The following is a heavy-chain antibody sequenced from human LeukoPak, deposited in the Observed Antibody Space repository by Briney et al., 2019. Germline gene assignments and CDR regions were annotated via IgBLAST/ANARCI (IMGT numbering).Heavy chain of an antibody. CDR2: INAGNGNT. Sequence: ASVKVSCKASGYTFTSYAMHWVRQAPGQRLEWMGWINAGNGNTKYSQEFQGRVTITRDTSASTAYMELSSLRSEDMAVYYCAREDRGLRGADIIDYWGQGTLVTVSS. D-gene: IGHD5-12*01. CDR3: AREDRGLRGADIIDY. J-gene: IGHJ4*02. V-gene: IGHV1-3*03. CDR1: GYTFTSYA.